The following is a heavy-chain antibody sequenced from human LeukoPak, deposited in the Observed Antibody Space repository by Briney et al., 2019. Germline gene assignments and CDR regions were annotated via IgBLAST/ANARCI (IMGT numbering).Heavy chain of an antibody. CDR2: ISAYNGNT. V-gene: IGHV1-18*01. CDR3: ARAPRGAYCGGDCGSQH. J-gene: IGHJ1*01. Sequence: GAPVKVSCKASGYTFTSYGISWVRQAPGQGLEWMGWISAYNGNTNYAQKLQGRVTMTTDTSTGTAYMELRSLRSDDTAMYYCARAPRGAYCGGDCGSQHWGQGTLVTVSS. D-gene: IGHD2-21*01. CDR1: GYTFTSYG.